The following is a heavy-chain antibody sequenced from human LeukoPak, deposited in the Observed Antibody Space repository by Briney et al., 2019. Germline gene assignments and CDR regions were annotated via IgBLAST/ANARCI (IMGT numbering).Heavy chain of an antibody. D-gene: IGHD5-12*01. CDR3: AREGGYSEFDN. J-gene: IGHJ4*02. V-gene: IGHV3-30*03. CDR2: ISYDGSNK. Sequence: GGSLRLSCAASGFTFSSYGMHWVRQAPGKGLEWVAVISYDGSNKYYADSVKGRFTISRDNSKNTLYLQMNSLRAEDTAVYYCAREGGYSEFDNWGQGTLVTVSS. CDR1: GFTFSSYG.